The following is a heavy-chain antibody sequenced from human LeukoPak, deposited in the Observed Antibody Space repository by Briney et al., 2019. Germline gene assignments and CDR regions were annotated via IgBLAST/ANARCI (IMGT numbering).Heavy chain of an antibody. CDR1: GFTFSSYA. CDR2: ISGSGGDT. Sequence: GGSLRLSCAASGFTFSSYAMSWVRQAPGKGLAWVSSISGSGGDTYYADSVKGRFTISRDYSKNTLSLQMNSLRAEDTAVYYCAKDRAHDYSNYEVDSWGQGTLVTVSS. D-gene: IGHD4-11*01. CDR3: AKDRAHDYSNYEVDS. V-gene: IGHV3-23*01. J-gene: IGHJ4*02.